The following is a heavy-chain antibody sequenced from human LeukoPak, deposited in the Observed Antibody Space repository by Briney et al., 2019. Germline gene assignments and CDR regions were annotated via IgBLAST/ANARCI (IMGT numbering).Heavy chain of an antibody. CDR1: GYTFTSYG. Sequence: ASVKVSCKASGYTFTSYGISWVRQAPGQGLEWMGWISAYNGNTNYAQKLQGRVTMTTDTSTSTAYMELRSLRSDDTAVYYCARAAPGVVVVAEWFDPWGQGTPVTVSS. J-gene: IGHJ5*02. D-gene: IGHD2-15*01. CDR2: ISAYNGNT. CDR3: ARAAPGVVVVAEWFDP. V-gene: IGHV1-18*01.